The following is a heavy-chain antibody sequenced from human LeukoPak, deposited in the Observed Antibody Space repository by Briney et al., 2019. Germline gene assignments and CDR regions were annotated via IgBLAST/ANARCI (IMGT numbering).Heavy chain of an antibody. D-gene: IGHD3-3*01. Sequence: GGSLRLSCAASGFTFSNYWIHWVRQAPGKGLVRVSRINPAGNYANYADSVKGRFTISRDNAKNTVYLQMNSLRAEDTALFYCVRDWDHYDFDSWGQGTLVTVSS. J-gene: IGHJ5*01. CDR2: INPAGNYA. CDR1: GFTFSNYW. CDR3: VRDWDHYDFDS. V-gene: IGHV3-74*01.